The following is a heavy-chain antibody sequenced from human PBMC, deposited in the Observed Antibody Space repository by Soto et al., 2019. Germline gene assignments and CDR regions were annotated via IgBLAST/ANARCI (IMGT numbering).Heavy chain of an antibody. J-gene: IGHJ5*02. Sequence: NPSETLSLTCTVSGGSISSSSYYWGWIRQPPGKGLEWIGSIYYSGSTYYNPSLKSRVTISVDTSKNQFSLKLSSVTAADTAVYYCARHEKAYCSGGSCYSGPAGFDPWGQGTLVTVSS. CDR2: IYYSGST. CDR1: GGSISSSSYY. V-gene: IGHV4-39*01. D-gene: IGHD2-15*01. CDR3: ARHEKAYCSGGSCYSGPAGFDP.